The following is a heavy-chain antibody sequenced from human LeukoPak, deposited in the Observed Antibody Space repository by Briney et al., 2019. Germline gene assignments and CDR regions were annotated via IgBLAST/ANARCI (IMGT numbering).Heavy chain of an antibody. V-gene: IGHV4-59*08. Sequence: SETLSLTCTVSGGSISSYYWSWIRQPPGKGLEWIGYIYYSGSTNYNPSLKSRVTISVDASENQFSLKLSSVTAADTAVYYCARHLVPYYDSSGYYDYYGMDVWGQGTTVTVSS. CDR1: GGSISSYY. J-gene: IGHJ6*02. D-gene: IGHD3-22*01. CDR3: ARHLVPYYDSSGYYDYYGMDV. CDR2: IYYSGST.